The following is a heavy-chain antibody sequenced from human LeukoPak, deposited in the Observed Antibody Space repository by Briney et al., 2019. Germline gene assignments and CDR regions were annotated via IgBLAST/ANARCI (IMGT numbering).Heavy chain of an antibody. V-gene: IGHV4-61*02. D-gene: IGHD3-22*01. CDR1: GGSISSGSYY. J-gene: IGHJ3*02. CDR3: ASYYDSSGSDAFDI. CDR2: IYTSGST. Sequence: SETLPLTCTVSGGSISSGSYYWSWIRQPAGKGLEWIGRIYTSGSTNYNPSLKSRVTISVDTSKNQFSLKLSSVTAADTAVYYCASYYDSSGSDAFDIWGQGTMVTVSS.